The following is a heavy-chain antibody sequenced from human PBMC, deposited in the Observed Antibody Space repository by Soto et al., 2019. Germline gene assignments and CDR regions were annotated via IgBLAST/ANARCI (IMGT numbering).Heavy chain of an antibody. CDR1: GAGDTFSNYG. CDR3: WRHDKTALPPLDS. CDR2: TIPAFGTA. V-gene: IGHV1-69*06. J-gene: IGHJ4*02. D-gene: IGHD1-1*01. Sequence: QVHLVQSGAEVKSPGSAVKVSCKVSGAGDTFSNYGLNWMRQAPGQGLEWMGGTIPAFGTANYAQKFQGRVTISADTSTTTAYIELSSLRSDDTAVYYCWRHDKTALPPLDSCGQGTLVSVSS.